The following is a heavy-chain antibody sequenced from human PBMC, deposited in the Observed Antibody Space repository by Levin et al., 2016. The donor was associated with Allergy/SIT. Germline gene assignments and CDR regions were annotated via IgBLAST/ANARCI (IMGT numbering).Heavy chain of an antibody. J-gene: IGHJ4*02. V-gene: IGHV3-23*01. CDR2: ISGSGGST. Sequence: GESLKISCAASGFTFSSYAMSWVRQAPGKGLEWVSAISGSGGSTYYADSVKGRFTISRDNSKNTLYLQMNSLRAEDTAVYYCAKTTSGATKVAYYFDYWGQGTLVTVSS. D-gene: IGHD1-26*01. CDR1: GFTFSSYA. CDR3: AKTTSGATKVAYYFDY.